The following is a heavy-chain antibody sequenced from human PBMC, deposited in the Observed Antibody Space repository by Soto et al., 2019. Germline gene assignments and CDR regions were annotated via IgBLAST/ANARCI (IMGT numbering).Heavy chain of an antibody. CDR3: ARGEYYYDSSGYYHEGYHWFDP. CDR2: IYYSGST. J-gene: IGHJ5*02. Sequence: SETLSLTCTVSGGSVSSGSYYWSWIRQPPGKGLEWIGYIYYSGSTNYNPSLKSRVTISVDTSKNQFSLKLSSVTAADTAVYYCARGEYYYDSSGYYHEGYHWFDPWGQGTLVTVSS. V-gene: IGHV4-61*01. CDR1: GGSVSSGSYY. D-gene: IGHD3-22*01.